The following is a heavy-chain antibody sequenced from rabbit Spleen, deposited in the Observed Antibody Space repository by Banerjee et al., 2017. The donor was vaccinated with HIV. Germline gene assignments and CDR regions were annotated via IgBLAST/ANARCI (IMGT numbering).Heavy chain of an antibody. CDR1: GFSFSSGYD. Sequence: QQQLVESGGGLVKPGASLTLTCKASGFSFSSGYDMCWVRQAPGKGLELIGCIDTASTDYIYFASWAKGRFTISKSTSLNTVTLQLNSLTAADTATYFCAKDLYASRRVYLELWGPGTLVTVS. CDR3: AKDLYASRRVYLEL. CDR2: IDTASTDYI. V-gene: IGHV1S43*01. D-gene: IGHD1-1*01. J-gene: IGHJ4*01.